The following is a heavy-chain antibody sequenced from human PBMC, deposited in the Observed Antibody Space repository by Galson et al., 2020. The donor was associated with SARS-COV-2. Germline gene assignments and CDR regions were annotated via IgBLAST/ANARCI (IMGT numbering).Heavy chain of an antibody. CDR3: ARGTSCGFVAALDY. D-gene: IGHD6-6*01. V-gene: IGHV3-74*01. Sequence: GGSLRLSCAASGSTFSSYGMHWVRQAPGKGLVWVSRINSDGSSTSYADSVKGRFTISRDNAKNKLYLQMNSLRAEDTAVYYGARGTSCGFVAALDYWGQGTLVSVSS. CDR2: INSDGSST. CDR1: GSTFSSYG. J-gene: IGHJ4*02.